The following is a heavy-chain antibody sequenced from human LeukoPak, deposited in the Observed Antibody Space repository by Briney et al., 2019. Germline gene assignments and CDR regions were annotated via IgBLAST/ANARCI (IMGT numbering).Heavy chain of an antibody. D-gene: IGHD5-24*01. V-gene: IGHV4-30-2*01. CDR3: ARGGWLQDAFDI. CDR1: GGSISGYF. CDR2: NYHSGST. Sequence: SETLSLTCTVSGGSISGYFWSWIRQPPGKGLEWIGYNYHSGSTYYNPSLKSRVTISVDRSKNLFSLKLSSVTAADTAVYYCARGGWLQDAFDIWGQGTMVTVSS. J-gene: IGHJ3*02.